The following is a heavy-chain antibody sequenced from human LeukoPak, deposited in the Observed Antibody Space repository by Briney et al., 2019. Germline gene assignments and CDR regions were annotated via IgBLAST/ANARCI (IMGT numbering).Heavy chain of an antibody. Sequence: GESLKISCKGSGYSFTSYWIGWVRQMPGKGLEWMGIIYPGDSDTRYSPSFQGQVTISADKSISTAYLQWSSLKASDTAMYYCAGQNVGIAAAGTVNWFDPWGQGTLVTVSS. CDR2: IYPGDSDT. CDR1: GYSFTSYW. D-gene: IGHD6-13*01. CDR3: AGQNVGIAAAGTVNWFDP. J-gene: IGHJ5*02. V-gene: IGHV5-51*01.